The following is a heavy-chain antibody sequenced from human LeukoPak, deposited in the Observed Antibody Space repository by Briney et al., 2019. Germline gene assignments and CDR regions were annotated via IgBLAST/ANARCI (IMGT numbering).Heavy chain of an antibody. V-gene: IGHV4-31*03. D-gene: IGHD6-13*01. J-gene: IGHJ4*02. CDR1: GGSISSGGYY. CDR3: ARASRGGFDY. CDR2: IYYSGST. Sequence: SETLSLTRTVSGGSISSGGYYWSWIRQHPGKGLEWIGYIYYSGSTYYDPSLKSRVTISVDTSKNQFSLKLSSVTAADTAVYYCARASRGGFDYWGQGTLVTVSS.